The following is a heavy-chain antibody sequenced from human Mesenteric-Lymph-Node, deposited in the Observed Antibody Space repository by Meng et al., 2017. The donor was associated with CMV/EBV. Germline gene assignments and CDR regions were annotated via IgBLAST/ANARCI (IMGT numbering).Heavy chain of an antibody. CDR1: GGSVNSGNYY. Sequence: LTCTVSGGSVNSGNYYWTWIRQPPGKGLEWIGYIYRDRSTNYNPSLKSRVSISVDTPNNQFSLKLTSVTAADTAIYYCARDSGRQISWGQGTLVTVSS. CDR3: ARDSGRQIS. D-gene: IGHD3-10*01. V-gene: IGHV4-61*01. CDR2: IYRDRST. J-gene: IGHJ5*02.